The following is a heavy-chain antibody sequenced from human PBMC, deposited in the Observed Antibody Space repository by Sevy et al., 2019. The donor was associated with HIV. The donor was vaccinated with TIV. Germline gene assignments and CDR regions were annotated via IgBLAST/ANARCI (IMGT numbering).Heavy chain of an antibody. D-gene: IGHD1-26*01. CDR2: ISGSGGST. V-gene: IGHV3-23*01. J-gene: IGHJ6*03. CDR1: GFTFSSYA. Sequence: GGSLRLSCAASGFTFSSYAMSWVRQAPGKGLEWVSSISGSGGSTYYAESLKGQFTISRDNSKNTLYLQVNSLRVEDTAVDYCAKNPGVGSYYYMDVWGKGTTVTVSS. CDR3: AKNPGVGSYYYMDV.